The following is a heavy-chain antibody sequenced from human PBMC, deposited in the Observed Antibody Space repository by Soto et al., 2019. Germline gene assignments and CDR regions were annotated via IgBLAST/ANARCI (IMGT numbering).Heavy chain of an antibody. CDR3: ARESGENWFDP. V-gene: IGHV3-33*01. CDR2: ICNDGSNI. Sequence: QVQLVESGGGVVQPGRSLRLSCAASGFTFSSYGMHWVRQAPGKGLEWVAVICNDGSNIYYADSVKGRFTISRDNSKNTLYLQMNSLRAEDTAVYYCARESGENWFDPWGQGTLVTVSS. J-gene: IGHJ5*02. CDR1: GFTFSSYG. D-gene: IGHD7-27*01.